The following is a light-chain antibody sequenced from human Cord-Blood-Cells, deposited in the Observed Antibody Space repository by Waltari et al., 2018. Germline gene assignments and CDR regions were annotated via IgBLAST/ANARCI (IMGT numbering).Light chain of an antibody. J-gene: IGLJ2*01. CDR1: SSHIGAGYD. CDR2: GNS. Sequence: QSVLTPPPSVSGAPGPRVTISCTGSSSHIGAGYDVHWYQQLPGTAPKLLIYGNSNRPSGVPDRFSGSKSGTSASLAITGLQAEDEADYYCQSYDSSLSVVFGGGTKLTVL. V-gene: IGLV1-40*01. CDR3: QSYDSSLSVV.